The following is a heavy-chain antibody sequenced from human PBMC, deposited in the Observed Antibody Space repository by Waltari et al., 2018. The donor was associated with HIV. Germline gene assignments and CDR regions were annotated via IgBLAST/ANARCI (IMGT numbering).Heavy chain of an antibody. CDR1: GYPFTTHY. Sequence: QVQLVQSGAEVKTPGASVQVSCQASGYPFTTHYIHWVRQAPGQGLEWMGVINPSGGRTTYAQKFQGRVTMTRDTSTSTVYMEMSSLRSEDTAVYYCARWTGDFCFDYWGQGTLVTVSS. CDR2: INPSGGRT. V-gene: IGHV1-46*01. CDR3: ARWTGDFCFDY. J-gene: IGHJ4*02. D-gene: IGHD3-3*01.